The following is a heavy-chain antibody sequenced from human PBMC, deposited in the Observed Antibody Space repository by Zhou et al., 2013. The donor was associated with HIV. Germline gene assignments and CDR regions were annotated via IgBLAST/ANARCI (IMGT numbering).Heavy chain of an antibody. V-gene: IGHV1-2*02. CDR3: VRDGGPVEFDH. CDR1: GYFFSEFY. Sequence: QVQLVQSGPEVKEPGASVKVSCKGSGYFFSEFYTHWVRQAPGHGPEWMEFINPKTGKAKYAEKFQDRVSLSRDTSMRTTYMELTRLTFDDSAIYYCVRDGGPVEFDHWGQGTPVIVSS. D-gene: IGHD6-19*01. CDR2: INPKTGKA. J-gene: IGHJ4*02.